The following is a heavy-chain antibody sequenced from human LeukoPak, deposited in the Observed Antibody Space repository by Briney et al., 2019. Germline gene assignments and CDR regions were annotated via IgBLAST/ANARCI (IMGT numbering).Heavy chain of an antibody. V-gene: IGHV4-59*02. CDR3: VRDSRYGSGWFEDGLDF. J-gene: IGHJ6*02. D-gene: IGHD6-13*01. CDR1: GDSVRSYY. CDR2: INDRGST. Sequence: PSETLSLTCTVSGDSVRSYYWSWIRQPPGQGLEWVVHINDRGSTNYNPSLQCRANISIDPSKNQFSLKVNSVTAADTAVYYCVRDSRYGSGWFEDGLDFWGQGTTVTVS.